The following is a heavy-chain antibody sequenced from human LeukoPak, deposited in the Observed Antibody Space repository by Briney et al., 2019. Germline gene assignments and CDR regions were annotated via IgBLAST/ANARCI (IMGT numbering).Heavy chain of an antibody. CDR2: VSSSSSYI. Sequence: GGSLRLSCAASGFTFSSYSMNWVRQAPGKGLEWVSSVSSSSSYIYYADSVKGRFTISRDNAKNSLYLQMNSLRAEDTAVYYCVRESPTVGYSGYDYVRGAVDYWGQGTLVTVSS. V-gene: IGHV3-21*01. J-gene: IGHJ4*02. D-gene: IGHD5-12*01. CDR3: VRESPTVGYSGYDYVRGAVDY. CDR1: GFTFSSYS.